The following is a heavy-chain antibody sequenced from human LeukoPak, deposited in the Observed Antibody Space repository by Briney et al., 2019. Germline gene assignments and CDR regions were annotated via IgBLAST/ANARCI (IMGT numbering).Heavy chain of an antibody. D-gene: IGHD2/OR15-2a*01. J-gene: IGHJ4*02. CDR2: IRSDGSDT. V-gene: IGHV3-74*01. CDR3: ARDWFHAIDY. Sequence: PGGSLRLSCTASGFKFDDYGMTWVRQAPGKGLVWVSRIRSDGSDTRYAESVKGRFTISRDNAKNTLYLQMNSLRAEDTAVYYCARDWFHAIDYWGQGTLVTVSS. CDR1: GFKFDDYG.